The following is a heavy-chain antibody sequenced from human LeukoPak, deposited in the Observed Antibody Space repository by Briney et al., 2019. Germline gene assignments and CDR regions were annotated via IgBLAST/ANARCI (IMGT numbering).Heavy chain of an antibody. V-gene: IGHV3-23*01. CDR3: AKLGGQEVYNYYVGV. D-gene: IGHD3-16*01. Sequence: PGGSLRLSCEASGFTFSSYAMSWVRQASGKGLELVSGIIDSGDITYYANSVKGRFTISRDNSKNTLYLQMNSLRAEDTAVYYCAKLGGQEVYNYYVGVWGKGTTVAVSS. J-gene: IGHJ6*03. CDR1: GFTFSSYA. CDR2: IIDSGDIT.